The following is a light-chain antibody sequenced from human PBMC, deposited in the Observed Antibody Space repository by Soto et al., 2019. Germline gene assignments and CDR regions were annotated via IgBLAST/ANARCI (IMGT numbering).Light chain of an antibody. Sequence: DIVMTQSPLSLPVTSGEPASISCRSSQSLLHGNGYNYLEWYLQKPGQSPQLLIYLGSNRASGVPDRFSGSGSDTDVTLKISRVEAEAVGIEYCFRDLQTPYTFGQGTKVEVK. CDR2: LGS. J-gene: IGKJ2*01. CDR3: FRDLQTPYT. V-gene: IGKV2-28*01. CDR1: QSLLHGNGYNY.